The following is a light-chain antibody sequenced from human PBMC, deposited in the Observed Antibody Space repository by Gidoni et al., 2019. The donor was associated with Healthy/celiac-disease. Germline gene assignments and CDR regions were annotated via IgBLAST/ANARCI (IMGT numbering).Light chain of an antibody. J-gene: IGKJ1*01. CDR2: KAS. CDR3: QQYNSYSRT. CDR1: QSISSG. V-gene: IGKV1-5*03. Sequence: DIQMTQSPSTLSASVGDRVTITCRDSQSISSGLALYQQKPGKAPKLLIYKASSLERGVPSRFSGSGSGTEFTLTISSLQPDDVATYYCQQYNSYSRTFGQGTKVEIK.